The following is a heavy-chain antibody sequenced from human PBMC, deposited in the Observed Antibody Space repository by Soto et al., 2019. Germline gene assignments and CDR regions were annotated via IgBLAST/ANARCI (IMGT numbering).Heavy chain of an antibody. J-gene: IGHJ6*02. CDR3: AKARNPNAFGPYYYYGMDV. CDR1: GFTFSSYA. Sequence: SCAASGFTFSSYAMSWVRQAPGKGLEWVSAISGSGGSTYYADSVKGRFTISRDNSKNTLYLQMNSLRAEDTAVYYCAKARNPNAFGPYYYYGMDVWGQGTTVTVSS. CDR2: ISGSGGST. V-gene: IGHV3-23*01. D-gene: IGHD3-3*01.